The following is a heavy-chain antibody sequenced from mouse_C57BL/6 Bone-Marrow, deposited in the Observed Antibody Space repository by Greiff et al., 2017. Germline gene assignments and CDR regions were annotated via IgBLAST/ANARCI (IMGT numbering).Heavy chain of an antibody. D-gene: IGHD1-1*01. CDR3: ARWDYYGSSPGYAMDY. CDR2: ISNGGGST. V-gene: IGHV5-12*01. CDR1: GFTFSDYY. Sequence: EVKLVESGGGLVQPGGSLKLSCAASGFTFSDYYMYWVRQTPEKRLEWVAYISNGGGSTYYPATVNGRFSLSRDNAKNTLYLQMSRLKSEDTAMYYCARWDYYGSSPGYAMDYWGQGTSVTVSS. J-gene: IGHJ4*01.